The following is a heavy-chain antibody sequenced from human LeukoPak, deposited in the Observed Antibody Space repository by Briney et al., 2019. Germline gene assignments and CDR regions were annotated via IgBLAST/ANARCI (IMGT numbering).Heavy chain of an antibody. V-gene: IGHV3-11*01. CDR2: ISNTGSTT. D-gene: IGHD3-22*01. CDR1: GFTLSDYC. Sequence: GGSLRLSCAASGFTLSDYCMSWSRQAPGKGLECVSYISNTGSTTHYADSVKGRFTISRDNAKNSLYLQMNSLSAEDTAVYYCARAVKYFYYSSGPYLDYWGQGTLIAVPS. CDR3: ARAVKYFYYSSGPYLDY. J-gene: IGHJ4*02.